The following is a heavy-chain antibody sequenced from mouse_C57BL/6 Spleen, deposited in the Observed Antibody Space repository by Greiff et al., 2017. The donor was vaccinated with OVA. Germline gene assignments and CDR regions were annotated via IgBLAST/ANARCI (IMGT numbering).Heavy chain of an antibody. J-gene: IGHJ2*01. CDR1: GYTFTDYY. Sequence: VQLQQSGPELVKPGASVKISCKASGYTFTDYYMNWVKQSHGKGLEWIGDINPNNGGTSYNQKFKGKATLTVDKSSSTAYMELRSLTSEDSAVYYCARGGDGFDYWGQGTTLTVSS. D-gene: IGHD3-3*01. V-gene: IGHV1-26*01. CDR2: INPNNGGT. CDR3: ARGGDGFDY.